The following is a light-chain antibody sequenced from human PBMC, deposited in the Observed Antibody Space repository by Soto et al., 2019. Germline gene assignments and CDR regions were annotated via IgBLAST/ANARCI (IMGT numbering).Light chain of an antibody. CDR3: GADHASGTNFV. J-gene: IGLJ2*01. V-gene: IGLV9-49*01. CDR2: VGTGGIVG. Sequence: QPVLTQPPSASASLGASVTLTCTLSSGYSNYKVDWYQQRPGKGPRFVMRVGTGGIVGSKGDGIPDRFSVLGSGLNRYLSIKNIQEEDESDYHCGADHASGTNFVFGGGTKLTVL. CDR1: SGYSNYK.